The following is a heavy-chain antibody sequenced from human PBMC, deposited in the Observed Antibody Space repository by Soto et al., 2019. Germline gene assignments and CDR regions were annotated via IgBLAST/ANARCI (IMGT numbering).Heavy chain of an antibody. CDR3: ARDKITGLFDY. D-gene: IGHD2-8*02. Sequence: SETLSLTCAVYGGSFSGYYWTWIRQPPGTVLEWIGEINHSGSTNYNPSLKSRFTISLDTSKNQFSLKLTSVSAADTAVYYCARDKITGLFDYWGQGTLVTVSS. V-gene: IGHV4-34*01. CDR1: GGSFSGYY. CDR2: INHSGST. J-gene: IGHJ4*02.